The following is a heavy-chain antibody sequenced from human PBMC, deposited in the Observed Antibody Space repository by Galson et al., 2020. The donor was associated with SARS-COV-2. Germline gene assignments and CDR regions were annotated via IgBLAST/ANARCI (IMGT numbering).Heavy chain of an antibody. J-gene: IGHJ4*02. CDR2: IGTAGDT. Sequence: SCAASGFTFSSYDMHWVRQATGKGLEWVSAIGTAGDTYYPGSVKGRFTISRENAKNSLYLQMNSLRAGDTAVYYCARGDYFYSSSWYYFDYWGQGTLVTVSS. CDR3: ARGDYFYSSSWYYFDY. D-gene: IGHD6-13*01. CDR1: GFTFSSYD. V-gene: IGHV3-13*01.